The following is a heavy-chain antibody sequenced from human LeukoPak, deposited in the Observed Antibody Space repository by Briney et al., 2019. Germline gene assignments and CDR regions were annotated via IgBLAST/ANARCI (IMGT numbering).Heavy chain of an antibody. CDR2: IYHSGST. Sequence: SETLSLTCGVSGGSISSSNWWSWVRQPPGKGLEWIGEIYHSGSTNYNPSLKSRVTISVDKSKNQFSLKLSSVTAEDTAVYYCARERSGSGWYHQAHWFDPWGQGTLVTVSS. D-gene: IGHD6-19*01. CDR1: GGSISSSNW. V-gene: IGHV4-4*02. CDR3: ARERSGSGWYHQAHWFDP. J-gene: IGHJ5*02.